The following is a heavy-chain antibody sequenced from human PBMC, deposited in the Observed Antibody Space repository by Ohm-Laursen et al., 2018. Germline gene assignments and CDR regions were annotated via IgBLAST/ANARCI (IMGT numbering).Heavy chain of an antibody. V-gene: IGHV4-61*05. CDR2: IHHTGYT. D-gene: IGHD6-25*01. CDR1: GGSISSSRYY. CDR3: ARHPDYRSDRWFDP. J-gene: IGHJ5*02. Sequence: SETLSLTCTVSGGSISSSRYYWGWIRRPPGKGLEWIGYIHHTGYTTYNPSLKSRVTISVDTSKKQFSLKLNSVTAADTAVYYCARHPDYRSDRWFDPWGQGTLVSVSS.